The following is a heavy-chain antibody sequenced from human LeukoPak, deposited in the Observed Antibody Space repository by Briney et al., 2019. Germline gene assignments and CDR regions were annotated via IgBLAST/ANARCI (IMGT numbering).Heavy chain of an antibody. Sequence: GGSLRLSCAASGFTFSSYGMHWVRQAPGKGLEWVAVIWYDGSNTYYADSVKGRFTISRDNSKNTLYLQMNSLRAEDTAVYYCAKDALPMITFGGVIGDRNYWFDPWGQGTLVTVSS. CDR2: IWYDGSNT. CDR1: GFTFSSYG. CDR3: AKDALPMITFGGVIGDRNYWFDP. V-gene: IGHV3-33*06. D-gene: IGHD3-16*02. J-gene: IGHJ5*02.